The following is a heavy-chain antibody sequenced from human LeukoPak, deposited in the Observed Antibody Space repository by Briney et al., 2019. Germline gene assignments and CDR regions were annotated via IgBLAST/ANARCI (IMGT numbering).Heavy chain of an antibody. CDR3: ARDSWELLNHNWFDP. CDR1: GYTFTSYG. J-gene: IGHJ5*02. V-gene: IGHV1-18*01. Sequence: ASEKVSCKASGYTFTSYGISWVRQAPGQGLEWMGWISAYNGNTNYAQKLQGRVTMTTDTSTSTAYMELRSLRSDDTAMYYCARDSWELLNHNWFDPWGQGTLVTVSS. D-gene: IGHD1-26*01. CDR2: ISAYNGNT.